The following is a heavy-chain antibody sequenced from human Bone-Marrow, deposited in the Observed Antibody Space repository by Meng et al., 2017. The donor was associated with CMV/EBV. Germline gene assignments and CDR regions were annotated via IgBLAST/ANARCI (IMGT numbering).Heavy chain of an antibody. CDR2: IYYSGST. Sequence: GSLRLSCTVSGGSVSSGSYYWSWIRQPPGKGLEWIGYIYYSGSTNYNPSLKSRVTISVDTSKNQFSLKLSSVTAADTAVYYCAGGYYPYYGMDVWGQGTTVTVSS. D-gene: IGHD3-22*01. J-gene: IGHJ6*02. CDR3: AGGYYPYYGMDV. V-gene: IGHV4-61*01. CDR1: GGSVSSGSYY.